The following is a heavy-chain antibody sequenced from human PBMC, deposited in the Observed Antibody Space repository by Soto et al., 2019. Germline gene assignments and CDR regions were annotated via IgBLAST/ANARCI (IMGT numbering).Heavy chain of an antibody. Sequence: QVQLQESGPGLVKPSGILFLTCAVSGGSFTSNNWWTWVRQPPGQGLVWIVEIYRTASTNYNLSRKSRVTMSLDKCENQFSLKVTSLTAADTAVYFFAFRHPGTSVDYWGQGILVTVSS. CDR2: IYRTAST. CDR1: GGSFTSNNW. V-gene: IGHV4-4*02. CDR3: AFRHPGTSVDY. J-gene: IGHJ4*02.